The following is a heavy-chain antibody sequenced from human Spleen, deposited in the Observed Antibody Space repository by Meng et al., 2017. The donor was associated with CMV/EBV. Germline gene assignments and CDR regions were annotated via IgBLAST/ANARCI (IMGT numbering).Heavy chain of an antibody. CDR3: ARDARYCTSTSCYSFWFDS. CDR2: INPKSGAT. Sequence: ASVKVSCKASGDSFTSEGITWVRQAPGQGLEWMGWINPKSGATNFEQKFQGRVTMTRDMSISTTYMDLSRLRSDDTAVYYCARDARYCTSTSCYSFWFDSWGQGTLVTVSS. CDR1: GDSFTSEG. J-gene: IGHJ5*01. V-gene: IGHV1-2*02. D-gene: IGHD2-2*01.